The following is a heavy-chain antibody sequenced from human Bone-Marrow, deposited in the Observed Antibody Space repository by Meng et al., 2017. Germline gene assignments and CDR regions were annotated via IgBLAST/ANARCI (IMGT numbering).Heavy chain of an antibody. Sequence: ASVKVSCKASGYTFTGYYIHWVRQAPGQGLEWMGRINPKTGGTSYVQKLQGRVTTTRDTTISTAYMELSSLRSDDTAVYYCATYYYDSSGYSRVDDYWGQGTLVTVSS. CDR1: GYTFTGYY. D-gene: IGHD3-22*01. J-gene: IGHJ4*02. V-gene: IGHV1-2*06. CDR2: INPKTGGT. CDR3: ATYYYDSSGYSRVDDY.